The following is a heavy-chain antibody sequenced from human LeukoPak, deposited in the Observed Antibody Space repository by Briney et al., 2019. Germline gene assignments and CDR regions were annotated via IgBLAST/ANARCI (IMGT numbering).Heavy chain of an antibody. D-gene: IGHD6-6*01. CDR3: ARSASSSSRSAFDI. Sequence: KPSETLSLTCTVSGGSISSYYWSWVRQPPGKGLEWIGYIYYTGNTSYNPSLKSRVTISVDTSKNQFSLKLTSVTAADTAVYYCARSASSSSRSAFDIWGQGTMVTVSS. J-gene: IGHJ3*02. CDR1: GGSISSYY. V-gene: IGHV4-59*01. CDR2: IYYTGNT.